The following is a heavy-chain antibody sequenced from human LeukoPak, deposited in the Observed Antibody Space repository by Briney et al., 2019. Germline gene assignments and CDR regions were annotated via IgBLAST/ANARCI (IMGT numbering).Heavy chain of an antibody. CDR3: ARTLYSNYPWVDY. D-gene: IGHD4-11*01. CDR2: IYYSGST. Sequence: SETLSLTCAVYGGSFSSYYWSWIRQPPGKGLEWIGYIYYSGSTNYNPSLKSRVTISVDTSKNQFSLKLSSVTAADTAVYYCARTLYSNYPWVDYWGQGTLVTVSS. J-gene: IGHJ4*02. V-gene: IGHV4-59*01. CDR1: GGSFSSYY.